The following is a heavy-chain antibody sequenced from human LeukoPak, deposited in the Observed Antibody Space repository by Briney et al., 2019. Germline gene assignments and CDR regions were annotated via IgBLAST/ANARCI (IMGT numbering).Heavy chain of an antibody. CDR2: VYYNGAT. D-gene: IGHD2-21*01. J-gene: IGHJ5*02. CDR1: GVSISSYY. Sequence: PSETLSLTCTVSGVSISSYYWSWIRQPPGKGLEWIGYVYYNGATNHSPSLKSRVTMSVDTPMNQFSLNLNSVTAADTAVYYCARGDWWFDPWGRGTLVTVSS. V-gene: IGHV4-59*01. CDR3: ARGDWWFDP.